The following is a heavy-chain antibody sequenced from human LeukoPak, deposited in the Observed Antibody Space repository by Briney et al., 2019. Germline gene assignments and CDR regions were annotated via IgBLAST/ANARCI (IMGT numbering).Heavy chain of an antibody. CDR1: GGTFSSYA. CDR2: VIPILGIA. D-gene: IGHD6-13*01. CDR3: ARGQGQQLVRTSAEYFQH. V-gene: IGHV1-69*04. J-gene: IGHJ1*01. Sequence: ASVKLSFKASGGTFSSYAISWIRKAHGQGLELMGRVIPILGIANYEQKFQGRVTITADKATSTAYMELSSLRSEDTAVYYCARGQGQQLVRTSAEYFQHWGQGTLVTVSS.